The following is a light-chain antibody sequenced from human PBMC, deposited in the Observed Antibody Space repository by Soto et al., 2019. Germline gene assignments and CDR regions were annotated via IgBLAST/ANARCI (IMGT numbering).Light chain of an antibody. Sequence: QSVLTQPPSVSGAPGQRVTISCTGSSSNIGAGYDVHWYQQLPGPAPKLLIYGNSNRPSGVPDRFSGSKSGTSASLAITGLQAEDDADYYCQAYDSSLSGWVFGGGTTLTVL. CDR2: GNS. J-gene: IGLJ2*01. CDR1: SSNIGAGYD. V-gene: IGLV1-40*01. CDR3: QAYDSSLSGWV.